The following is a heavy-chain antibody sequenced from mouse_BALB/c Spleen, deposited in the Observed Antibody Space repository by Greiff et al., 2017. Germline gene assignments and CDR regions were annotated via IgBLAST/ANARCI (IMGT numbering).Heavy chain of an antibody. CDR3: ARIPYYGRSYSYAMDY. V-gene: IGHV7-3*02. D-gene: IGHD1-1*01. J-gene: IGHJ4*01. CDR1: GFTFTDYY. Sequence: EVKLVESGGGLVQPGGSLRLSCATSGFTFTDYYMRWVRQPPGKALEWLGFIRNKANGYTTEYSASVKGRFTISRDNYQSILYLQMNTLRAEDSATYDCARIPYYGRSYSYAMDYWGQGTSVTVSS. CDR2: IRNKANGYTT.